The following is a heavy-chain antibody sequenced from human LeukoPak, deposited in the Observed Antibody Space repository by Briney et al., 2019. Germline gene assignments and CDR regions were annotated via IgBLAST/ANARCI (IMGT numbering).Heavy chain of an antibody. D-gene: IGHD1-1*01. Sequence: PGGSLRLSCAASGFTFSNYEMNWVRQAPGKGPEWVSYISSSGSTIYYADSVKGRFTISRDNAKNSLYLQMNSLRAEDTAVYYCAVQHVAFDYWGQGTLVTVSS. CDR3: AVQHVAFDY. CDR2: ISSSGSTI. J-gene: IGHJ4*02. V-gene: IGHV3-48*03. CDR1: GFTFSNYE.